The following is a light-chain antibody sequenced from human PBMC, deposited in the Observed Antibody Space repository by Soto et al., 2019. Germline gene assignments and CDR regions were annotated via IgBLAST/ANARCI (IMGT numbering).Light chain of an antibody. J-gene: IGLJ2*01. Sequence: QSALTQPASVSGSPGQSITISCTGTSSDVGGYNYVSWYQQHPGKAPKLMIYEVSYRPSGVSNRFSGSKSGNTASLTISGLQAEDEAGYYCSSLTSTNTLAFGGGTKLPVL. V-gene: IGLV2-14*01. CDR2: EVS. CDR3: SSLTSTNTLA. CDR1: SSDVGGYNY.